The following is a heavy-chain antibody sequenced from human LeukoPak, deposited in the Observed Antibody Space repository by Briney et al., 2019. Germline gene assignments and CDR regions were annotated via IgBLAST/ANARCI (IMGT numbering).Heavy chain of an antibody. D-gene: IGHD1-26*01. CDR1: GYTFTSYG. V-gene: IGHV1-18*01. CDR2: ISAYNGNT. Sequence: ASVKVSCKASGYTFTSYGISWVRQAPGQGLEWMGWISAYNGNTNYAQKLQGRVTMTTDTSTSTAYMELRSLRSDDTAVYYCARDKVPTTTASASDYWGQGTLVTVSS. J-gene: IGHJ4*02. CDR3: ARDKVPTTTASASDY.